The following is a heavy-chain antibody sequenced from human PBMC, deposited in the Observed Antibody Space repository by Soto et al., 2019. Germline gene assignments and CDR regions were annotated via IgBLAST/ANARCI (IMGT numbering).Heavy chain of an antibody. Sequence: HPGGSLRLSCAASGFTFSSYAMHWVRQAPGKGLEWVAVISYDGSNKYYADSVKGRFTISRDNSKNTLYLQMNSLRAEDTAVYYCARDGPTLRYFDWLDYWGQGTLVTVSS. CDR3: ARDGPTLRYFDWLDY. V-gene: IGHV3-30-3*01. J-gene: IGHJ4*02. CDR2: ISYDGSNK. D-gene: IGHD3-9*01. CDR1: GFTFSSYA.